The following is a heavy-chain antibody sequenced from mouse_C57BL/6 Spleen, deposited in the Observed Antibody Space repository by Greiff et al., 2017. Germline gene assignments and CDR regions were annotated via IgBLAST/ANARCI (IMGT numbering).Heavy chain of an antibody. Sequence: VQLQESGAELVRPGASVTLSCKASGYTFTDYEMHWVKQTPVHGLEWIGAIDPETGGTAYNQKFKGKAILTADKSSSTAYMELRSLTSEDSAVYYCTREDYYSNLFAYWGQGTLVTVSA. CDR1: GYTFTDYE. D-gene: IGHD2-5*01. V-gene: IGHV1-15*01. CDR2: IDPETGGT. J-gene: IGHJ3*01. CDR3: TREDYYSNLFAY.